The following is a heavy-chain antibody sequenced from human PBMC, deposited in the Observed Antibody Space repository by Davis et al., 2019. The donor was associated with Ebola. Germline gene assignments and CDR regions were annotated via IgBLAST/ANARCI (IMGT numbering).Heavy chain of an antibody. V-gene: IGHV3-15*01. CDR2: IKSKTDGGTT. D-gene: IGHD3-16*01. Sequence: PGGSLRLSCAASGFTFSNAWMSWVRQAPGKGLEWVGRIKSKTDGGTTDYAAPVKGRFTISRDNSKNTLYLQMNSLRAEDTAVYYCARDSGWGAEVYYFDYWGQGTLVTVSS. CDR3: ARDSGWGAEVYYFDY. J-gene: IGHJ4*02. CDR1: GFTFSNAW.